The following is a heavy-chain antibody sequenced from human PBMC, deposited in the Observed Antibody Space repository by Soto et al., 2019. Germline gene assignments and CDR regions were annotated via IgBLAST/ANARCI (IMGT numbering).Heavy chain of an antibody. CDR2: ISYDGSNK. J-gene: IGHJ4*02. CDR3: ARVEEDGADYFDY. Sequence: QVQLVESGGGVVQPGRSLRLSCAASGFTFSSYAMHWVRQAPGKGLEWGAVISYDGSNKYYADSVKGRFTISRDNSKNTLYLQMNSLRAEDTAVYYCARVEEDGADYFDYWGQGTLVTVSS. V-gene: IGHV3-30-3*01. D-gene: IGHD1-1*01. CDR1: GFTFSSYA.